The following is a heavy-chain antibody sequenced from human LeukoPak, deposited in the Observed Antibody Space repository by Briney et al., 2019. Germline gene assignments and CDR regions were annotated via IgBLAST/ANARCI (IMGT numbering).Heavy chain of an antibody. Sequence: SETLSLTCTVSGGSISSYYWSWIRQPAGKGLEWIGRIYTSGSTNYNPSLKSRVTMSVDTSKNQFSLKLSSVTAADTAVYYCARVAVAGDRVYYFDYWGQGTLVTVSS. CDR1: GGSISSYY. J-gene: IGHJ4*02. V-gene: IGHV4-4*07. D-gene: IGHD6-19*01. CDR2: IYTSGST. CDR3: ARVAVAGDRVYYFDY.